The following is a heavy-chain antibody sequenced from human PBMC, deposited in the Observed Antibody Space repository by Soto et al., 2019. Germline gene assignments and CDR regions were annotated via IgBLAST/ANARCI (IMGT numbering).Heavy chain of an antibody. CDR1: GYTFTSYG. D-gene: IGHD3-22*01. CDR2: ISAYNGNT. V-gene: IGHV1-18*01. Sequence: ASVKVSCKASGYTFTSYGISWVRQAPGQGLEWMGWISAYNGNTNYAQKLQGRVTMTTDTSTSTAYMELRSLRSDDTAVYYCARGQAPPHYYDSSGYYWFDPWGQGTLVTVSS. J-gene: IGHJ5*02. CDR3: ARGQAPPHYYDSSGYYWFDP.